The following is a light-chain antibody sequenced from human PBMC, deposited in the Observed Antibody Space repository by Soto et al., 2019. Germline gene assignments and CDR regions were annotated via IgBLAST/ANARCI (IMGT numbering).Light chain of an antibody. J-gene: IGLJ3*02. Sequence: QYVLTQAPSASGTPGQRVTISCSGSSSNIGSNFVYWYQQLPGTAPKLLIYRNSQRPSGVPDRVSGSKSGTSASLAISGLRSEDEADYHCSSWDDSLGGPVFGGGTKVTVL. CDR1: SSNIGSNF. CDR2: RNS. CDR3: SSWDDSLGGPV. V-gene: IGLV1-47*01.